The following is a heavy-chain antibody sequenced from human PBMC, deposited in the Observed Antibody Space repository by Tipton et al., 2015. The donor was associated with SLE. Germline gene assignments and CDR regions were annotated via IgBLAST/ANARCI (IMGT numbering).Heavy chain of an antibody. J-gene: IGHJ4*02. CDR1: GFTFSSYS. CDR3: AKDSTYYDFWSGYCPDY. CDR2: ISSSSSTI. D-gene: IGHD3-3*01. Sequence: GSLRLSCAASGFTFSSYSMNWVRQAPGKGLEWVSYISSSSSTIYYADSVKGRFTISRDNAKSSLYLQMNSLRAEDTAVYYCAKDSTYYDFWSGYCPDYWGQGTLVTVSS. V-gene: IGHV3-48*01.